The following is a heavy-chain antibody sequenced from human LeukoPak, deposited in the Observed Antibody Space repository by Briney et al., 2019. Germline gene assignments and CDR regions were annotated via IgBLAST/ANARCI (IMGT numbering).Heavy chain of an antibody. CDR1: GFTFCNAW. V-gene: IGHV3-15*01. CDR3: TSTTYDYVWGSYQVDAFDI. Sequence: PGGSLRLSCAASGFTFCNAWMSWVRPAPGKGLEWVGRNKSKTDGGTTDYAAPVKGRFTITRAETKNTLYLQMNSLKTEDTAVYYCTSTTYDYVWGSYQVDAFDIWGQGTMVTVSS. J-gene: IGHJ3*02. CDR2: NKSKTDGGTT. D-gene: IGHD3-16*02.